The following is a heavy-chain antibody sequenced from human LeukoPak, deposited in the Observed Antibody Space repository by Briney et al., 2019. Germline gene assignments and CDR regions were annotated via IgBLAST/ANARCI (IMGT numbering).Heavy chain of an antibody. CDR1: GFTFSNYA. D-gene: IGHD1-26*01. CDR2: ISFDATKE. CDR3: ARFKVGSNTTQKNAFDI. J-gene: IGHJ3*02. V-gene: IGHV3-30*15. Sequence: PGGSLRLSCAASGFTFSNYAMHWVRQAPGKGLEWVAVISFDATKEYFAKSVKGRFTISRDNSKSTLFLQMGSLRVEDTALYFCARFKVGSNTTQKNAFDIWGRGTVVTVSS.